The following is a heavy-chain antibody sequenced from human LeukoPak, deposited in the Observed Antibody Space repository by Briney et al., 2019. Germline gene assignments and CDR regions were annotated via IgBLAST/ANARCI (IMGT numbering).Heavy chain of an antibody. J-gene: IGHJ4*02. CDR2: IYSGGST. V-gene: IGHV3-53*01. CDR3: ASVRNGDYPDS. D-gene: IGHD4-17*01. Sequence: PGGSLRLSCAASGFSVGSNYMSWVRQAPGKGLQWVSIIYSGGSTYYADSVKGRFTISRDNSRNTLYLQMNSLRAEDTAVYYCASVRNGDYPDSWGQGTLVTVSS. CDR1: GFSVGSNY.